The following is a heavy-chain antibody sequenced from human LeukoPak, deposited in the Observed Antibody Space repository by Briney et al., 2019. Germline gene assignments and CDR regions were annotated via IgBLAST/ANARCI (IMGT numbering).Heavy chain of an antibody. D-gene: IGHD6-19*01. CDR2: TRIKGNSYTT. V-gene: IGHV3-72*01. Sequence: PGGSLRLSCAASGFXFSNHYMDWVRQAPGKGLEWVGRTRIKGNSYTTEYAASVKGRFTILRDDSRNSLYLQMNSLRTEDTAVYYCARGDSSQMGDFWGQGTLVTVSS. CDR1: GFXFSNHY. CDR3: ARGDSSQMGDF. J-gene: IGHJ4*02.